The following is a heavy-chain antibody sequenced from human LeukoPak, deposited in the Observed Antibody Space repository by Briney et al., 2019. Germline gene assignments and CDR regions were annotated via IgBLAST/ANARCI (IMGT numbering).Heavy chain of an antibody. Sequence: SVKVSCKASGGTFSSYAISWVRQAPGQGLEWMGGIIPIFGTANYAQKFQGRVTITADKSTSTAYMELSSLRSEDTAVYYCASSGRYSYGYRNDYWGQGTLVTVSS. D-gene: IGHD5-18*01. V-gene: IGHV1-69*06. CDR1: GGTFSSYA. CDR2: IIPIFGTA. J-gene: IGHJ4*02. CDR3: ASSGRYSYGYRNDY.